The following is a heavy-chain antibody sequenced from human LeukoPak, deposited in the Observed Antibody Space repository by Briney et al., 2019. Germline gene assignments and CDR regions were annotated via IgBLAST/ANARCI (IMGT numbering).Heavy chain of an antibody. CDR1: GGSISSYY. CDR3: ARGGDSSGYCFDY. V-gene: IGHV4-59*01. Sequence: SEPLSLTCTVSGGSISSYYWSWIPQPPGRGREWIGYICYSGSTNYNPSLKSRVTISVDTSKNQFSLKLSSVTAADTAVYYCARGGDSSGYCFDYWGQGTLVTVSS. D-gene: IGHD3-22*01. CDR2: ICYSGST. J-gene: IGHJ4*02.